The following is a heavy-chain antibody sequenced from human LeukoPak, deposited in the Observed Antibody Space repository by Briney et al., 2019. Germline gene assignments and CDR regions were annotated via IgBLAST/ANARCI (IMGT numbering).Heavy chain of an antibody. V-gene: IGHV3-23*01. CDR2: ISGSGGST. D-gene: IGHD3-3*01. CDR3: ARSSDFWSGYWYYFDH. CDR1: GFTFSSYA. Sequence: GGSLRLSCAASGFTFSSYAMSWVRQAPGKGLEWVSAISGSGGSTYYADSVKGRFTISRDNSKNTLYLQMNSLRAEDTAVYYCARSSDFWSGYWYYFDHWGQGTLVSVSS. J-gene: IGHJ4*02.